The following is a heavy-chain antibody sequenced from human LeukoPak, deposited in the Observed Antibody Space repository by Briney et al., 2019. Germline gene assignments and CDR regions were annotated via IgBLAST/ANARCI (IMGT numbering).Heavy chain of an antibody. CDR2: IYTSGST. J-gene: IGHJ4*02. CDR3: ASSETWNGDYYFDY. CDR1: GGSISGYY. V-gene: IGHV4-4*07. D-gene: IGHD1-1*01. Sequence: SETLSLTCTVSGGSISGYYWSWIRQPAGKGLEWIGRIYTSGSTNYNPSLKSRVTMSVDTSKNQFSLKLSSVTAADTAVYYCASSETWNGDYYFDYWGQGTLDTVSS.